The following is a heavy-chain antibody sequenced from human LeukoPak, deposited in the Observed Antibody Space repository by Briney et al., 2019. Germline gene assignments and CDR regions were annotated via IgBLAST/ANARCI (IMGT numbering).Heavy chain of an antibody. D-gene: IGHD3-22*01. CDR2: ISAYNGNT. CDR1: GYTFSSHG. CDR3: ARDIRYDSSGYYYYWFDS. Sequence: ASVKVSCKASGYTFSSHGVSWVRQAPGQGLEWMGWISAYNGNTNYAQKFQGRVTMTTDTSTSTAYMELRSLRSDDTAVYYCARDIRYDSSGYYYYWFDSWGQGTLVTVSS. V-gene: IGHV1-18*01. J-gene: IGHJ5*01.